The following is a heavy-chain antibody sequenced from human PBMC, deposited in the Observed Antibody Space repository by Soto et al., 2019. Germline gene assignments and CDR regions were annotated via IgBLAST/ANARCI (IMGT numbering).Heavy chain of an antibody. J-gene: IGHJ6*02. CDR2: ISGSGGST. V-gene: IGHV3-23*01. CDR1: GFTFSSYA. Sequence: GGSLRLSCAASGFTFSSYAMSWVRQAPGKGLEWVSAISGSGGSTYYADSVKGRFTISRDNSKNTLYLQMNSLRAEDTAVYYCAKDLQPYLGYCSSTSCRYGMDVWGQGTTVTVSS. D-gene: IGHD2-2*01. CDR3: AKDLQPYLGYCSSTSCRYGMDV.